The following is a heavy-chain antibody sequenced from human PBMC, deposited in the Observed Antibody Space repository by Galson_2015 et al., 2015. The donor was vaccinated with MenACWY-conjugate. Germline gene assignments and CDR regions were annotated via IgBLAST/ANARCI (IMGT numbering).Heavy chain of an antibody. D-gene: IGHD5-24*01. CDR2: ISAYNGNT. CDR3: ARDPTRDGYNYAVEI. V-gene: IGHV1-18*01. Sequence: SVKVSCKASGYTFTSYGISWVRQAPGQGLEWMGWISAYNGNTNYAQKLRGRVTITTDTSTSTAYMELRGLRSDDTAVYYCARDPTRDGYNYAVEIWGQGTMVTASS. CDR1: GYTFTSYG. J-gene: IGHJ3*02.